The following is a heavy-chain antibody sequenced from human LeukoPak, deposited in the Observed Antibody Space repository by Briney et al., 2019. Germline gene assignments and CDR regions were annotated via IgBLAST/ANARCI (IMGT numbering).Heavy chain of an antibody. CDR2: INPNSGDT. Sequence: ASVKVSCKASGYSFTGNYMHWVRQAPGQGLEWMGWINPNSGDTNFAQEFQGRVTMTRDTSISTVYMELSRLRSDDTAVFYCARGYYDSSDFEYFQHWGQGTLVTVSS. V-gene: IGHV1-2*02. CDR1: GYSFTGNY. CDR3: ARGYYDSSDFEYFQH. D-gene: IGHD3-22*01. J-gene: IGHJ1*01.